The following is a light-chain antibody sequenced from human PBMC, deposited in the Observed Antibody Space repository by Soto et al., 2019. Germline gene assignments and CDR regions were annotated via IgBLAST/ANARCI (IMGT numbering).Light chain of an antibody. V-gene: IGLV2-8*01. CDR3: SSFVAGNNYWV. Sequence: QSALTQPASLSGSPGQSITISCTGTSSDIGAYDYVSWFQQHPGKAPKLIIYEVTKRPSGVPDRFSASKSGNTASLTVSGLQAEDEADYYCSSFVAGNNYWVFGGGTKVTVL. CDR1: SSDIGAYDY. CDR2: EVT. J-gene: IGLJ3*02.